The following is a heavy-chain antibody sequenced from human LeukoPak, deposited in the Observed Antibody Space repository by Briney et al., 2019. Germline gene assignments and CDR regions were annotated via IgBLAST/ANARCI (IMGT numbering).Heavy chain of an antibody. CDR3: ARDRCSGGSCYSAEYFQH. V-gene: IGHV1-69*04. J-gene: IGHJ1*01. CDR2: IIPILGIA. Sequence: ASVKVSCKASGGPFRSYTISWVRQAPGQGLEWMGRIIPILGIANYAQKFQGRVTITADKSTSTAYMELSSLRSEDTAVYYCARDRCSGGSCYSAEYFQHWGQGTLVTVSS. D-gene: IGHD2-15*01. CDR1: GGPFRSYT.